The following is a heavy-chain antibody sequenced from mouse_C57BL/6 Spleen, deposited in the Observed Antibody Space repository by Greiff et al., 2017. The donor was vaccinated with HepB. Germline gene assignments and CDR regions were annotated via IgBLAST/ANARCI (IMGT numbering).Heavy chain of an antibody. J-gene: IGHJ2*01. D-gene: IGHD1-1*01. V-gene: IGHV1-64*01. Sequence: QVQLQQPGAELVKPGASVKLSCKASGYTFTSYWMHWVKQRPGQGLEWIGMIHPNSGSTNYNEKFKSKATLTVDKSSSTAYMQLSSLTSEDSAVYYCVFYGSSSLFDYWGQGTTLTVSS. CDR3: VFYGSSSLFDY. CDR1: GYTFTSYW. CDR2: IHPNSGST.